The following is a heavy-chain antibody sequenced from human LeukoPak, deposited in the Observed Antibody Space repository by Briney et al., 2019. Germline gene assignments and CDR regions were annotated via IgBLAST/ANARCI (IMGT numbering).Heavy chain of an antibody. CDR1: GGTFSSYA. J-gene: IGHJ4*02. CDR3: ARGYDYVWGSYRAPFDY. V-gene: IGHV1-69*05. CDR2: IIPIFGTA. Sequence: ASVKVSCKASGGTFSSYAISWVRQAPGQGLQWMGGIIPIFGTANYAQKFQGRVTITTDESTSTAYMELSSLRSEDTAVYYCARGYDYVWGSYRAPFDYWGQGTLVTVSS. D-gene: IGHD3-16*02.